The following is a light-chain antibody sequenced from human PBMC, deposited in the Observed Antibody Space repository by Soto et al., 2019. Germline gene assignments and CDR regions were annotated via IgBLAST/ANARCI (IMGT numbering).Light chain of an antibody. Sequence: EIVLTQSPGTLSLSPGERATLSCRASQSVISNYLAWYQQKPGQAPRFLIYGASSRATGIPDRFSGSGSGTHFTLTISRLEPEDSAVYYCQQRHMWPITFGQGTRLEIK. J-gene: IGKJ5*01. CDR2: GAS. CDR3: QQRHMWPIT. CDR1: QSVISNY. V-gene: IGKV3D-20*02.